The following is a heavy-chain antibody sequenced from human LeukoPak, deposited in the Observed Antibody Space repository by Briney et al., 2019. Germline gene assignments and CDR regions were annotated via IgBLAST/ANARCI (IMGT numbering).Heavy chain of an antibody. CDR1: GGSISSSSYY. J-gene: IGHJ4*02. V-gene: IGHV4-39*01. CDR3: ARRAGGTTYFDY. D-gene: IGHD1-1*01. CDR2: IYYSGST. Sequence: SETLSLTCTVSGGSISSSSYYWGWIRQPPGKGLEWIGSIYYSGSTYYNPSLKSRVTISVDTSKNQFSLKLSSVTAADTAVYYCARRAGGTTYFDYWGQGTLVTVSS.